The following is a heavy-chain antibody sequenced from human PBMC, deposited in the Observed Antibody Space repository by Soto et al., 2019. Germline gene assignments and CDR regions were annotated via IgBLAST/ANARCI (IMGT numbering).Heavy chain of an antibody. CDR1: GFTFSSYA. J-gene: IGHJ6*02. CDR3: AKIPTYDILTGYSYYYYGMDV. CDR2: ISGSGGST. Sequence: GGSLRLSCAASGFTFSSYAMSWVRQAPGKGLEWVSAISGSGGSTYYADSVKGRFTISRDNSKNTLYLQMNSLRAEDTAVYYCAKIPTYDILTGYSYYYYGMDVWGQGTTVTVSS. D-gene: IGHD3-9*01. V-gene: IGHV3-23*01.